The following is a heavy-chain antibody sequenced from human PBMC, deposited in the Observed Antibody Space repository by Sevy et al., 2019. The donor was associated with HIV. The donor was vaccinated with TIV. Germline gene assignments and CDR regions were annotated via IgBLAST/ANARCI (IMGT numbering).Heavy chain of an antibody. CDR3: AKVAVGGSPGY. V-gene: IGHV3-23*01. CDR2: ISGSGGST. D-gene: IGHD1-26*01. Sequence: GGSLRLSCAASGFTFSSYAMSWVRQAPGKGLEWVSAISGSGGSTYYADSVKGRFTISRDNSKNTLYLQMDSLRAEGTAVYYGAKVAVGGSPGYWGQGTLVTVSS. CDR1: GFTFSSYA. J-gene: IGHJ4*02.